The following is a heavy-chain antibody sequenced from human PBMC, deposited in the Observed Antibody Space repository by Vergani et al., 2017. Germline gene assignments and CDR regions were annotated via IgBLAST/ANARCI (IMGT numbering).Heavy chain of an antibody. J-gene: IGHJ4*02. V-gene: IGHV1-46*01. CDR2: INPSGGST. D-gene: IGHD4-23*01. CDR1: GYTFTSYY. Sequence: QVQLVQSGAEVKKPGASVKVSCKASGYTFTSYYMHWVRQAPGQGLEWMGIINPSGGSTSYAQKFQGRVTMTRDTSTSTVYMELSSLGSEDTAVYYCATICAATVVMCRDDYWGQGTLVTVSS. CDR3: ATICAATVVMCRDDY.